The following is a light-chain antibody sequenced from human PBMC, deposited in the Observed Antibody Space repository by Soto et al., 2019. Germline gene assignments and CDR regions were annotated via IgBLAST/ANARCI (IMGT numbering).Light chain of an antibody. CDR3: MEALQSPLT. V-gene: IGKV2-28*01. CDR2: LGS. J-gene: IGKJ4*01. CDR1: QSLQHVNGNKY. Sequence: DIVMTQSPLSLPVTPGEPASIXXRSXQSLQHVNGNKYLDWYVQKAGQSPQXXIYLGSNRAPGVPDRFSGSGSGTDFTLKISRVEAEDVGVYYCMEALQSPLTFGGGTKVDIK.